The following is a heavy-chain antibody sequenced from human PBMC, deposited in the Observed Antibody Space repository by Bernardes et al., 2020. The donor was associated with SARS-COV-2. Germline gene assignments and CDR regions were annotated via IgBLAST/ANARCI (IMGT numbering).Heavy chain of an antibody. Sequence: GGSLRLSCAASGFTFSSYAMSWVRQAPGKGLEWVSLISGSGAGTSYADSVKGRFTISRDNSKNTLYLQMNTLSAEDTAVYYCAKDPRTKAVAVAGTTYFDYWGLGTLVTVSS. V-gene: IGHV3-23*01. D-gene: IGHD6-13*01. CDR3: AKDPRTKAVAVAGTTYFDY. CDR1: GFTFSSYA. J-gene: IGHJ4*02. CDR2: ISGSGAGT.